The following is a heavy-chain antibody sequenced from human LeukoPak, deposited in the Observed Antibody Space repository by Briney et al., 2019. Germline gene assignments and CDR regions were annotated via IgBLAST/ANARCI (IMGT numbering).Heavy chain of an antibody. Sequence: PSETLSLTCTVPGGSISNYYWSWIRQPPGKGLEWIGYIYYSGSTNHNPSLKSRVTISVDTSKNQFSLKLSSVTAADTAVYYCARAGQFIAARPITFDYWGQGTLVTVSS. J-gene: IGHJ4*02. V-gene: IGHV4-59*01. CDR2: IYYSGST. D-gene: IGHD6-6*01. CDR1: GGSISNYY. CDR3: ARAGQFIAARPITFDY.